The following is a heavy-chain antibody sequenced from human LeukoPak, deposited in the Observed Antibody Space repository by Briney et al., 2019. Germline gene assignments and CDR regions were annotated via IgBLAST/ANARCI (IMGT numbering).Heavy chain of an antibody. D-gene: IGHD6-13*01. Sequence: PSQTLSLTYTVSVGSISSGSYYWSWIRQPAGKGLEWIGRIYTSGSTNYNPSLKSRVTISVATSKNQFSLKLSTVTAADTAVYYCARGGSSWYSDWFDPWGQGTLVTVSS. J-gene: IGHJ5*02. V-gene: IGHV4-61*02. CDR3: ARGGSSWYSDWFDP. CDR2: IYTSGST. CDR1: VGSISSGSYY.